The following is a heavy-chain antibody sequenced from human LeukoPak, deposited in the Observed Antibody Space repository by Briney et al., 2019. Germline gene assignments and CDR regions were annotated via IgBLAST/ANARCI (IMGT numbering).Heavy chain of an antibody. CDR3: ARLWGSVSGYFDY. Sequence: PGGSLSLTCAVSGYTFSSHGMHWVRQAPGKGLEWVAAIWYDGSDKYYADSVKGRFTISRDNSKNMLYLQMDSLRAEDTALYYCARLWGSVSGYFDYWGQGTQVTVSS. CDR2: IWYDGSDK. V-gene: IGHV3-33*01. J-gene: IGHJ4*03. CDR1: GYTFSSHG. D-gene: IGHD2-21*01.